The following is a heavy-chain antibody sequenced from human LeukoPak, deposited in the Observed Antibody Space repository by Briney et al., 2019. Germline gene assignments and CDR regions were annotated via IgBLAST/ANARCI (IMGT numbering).Heavy chain of an antibody. D-gene: IGHD3-9*01. J-gene: IGHJ6*02. CDR1: GFTFDDYG. V-gene: IGHV3-20*04. Sequence: PGGSLRLSCAASGFTFDDYGMSWVRHAPGKGLEWVSGINWNGGSTGYADSVKGRLTISRDNAKNSLYLQMNSLRAEDTAVYYCARDTYYDILTGQRGFYYYGMDVWGQGTTVTVSS. CDR3: ARDTYYDILTGQRGFYYYGMDV. CDR2: INWNGGST.